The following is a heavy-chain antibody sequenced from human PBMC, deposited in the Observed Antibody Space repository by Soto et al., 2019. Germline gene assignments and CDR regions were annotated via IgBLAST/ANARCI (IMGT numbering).Heavy chain of an antibody. CDR2: LSYDGDKE. CDR3: GKDLMGEQWLGVMHY. Sequence: ESGGNVVQPGRSLRLSCAASGFSFSDYGMHWVRQAPGKGLESVALLSYDGDKEYYADSVKGRFTISRDNSKNTVFLQMNSLRTEDTAVYYCGKDLMGEQWLGVMHYWGQGTLVTVSS. D-gene: IGHD6-19*01. CDR1: GFSFSDYG. V-gene: IGHV3-30*18. J-gene: IGHJ4*02.